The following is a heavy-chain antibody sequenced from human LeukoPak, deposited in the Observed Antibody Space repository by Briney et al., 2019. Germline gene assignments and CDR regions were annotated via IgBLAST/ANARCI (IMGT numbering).Heavy chain of an antibody. V-gene: IGHV4-34*01. J-gene: IGHJ4*02. CDR1: SVSFSGFY. Sequence: SETLSLTCAVYSVSFSGFYWSWIRQPPGKGLEWIGEISHSGRTNYKPSPRSRVTISVDTSRNQLSLKLTSVTAADTAMYYCARGGVEYGGVRGCFHYSGQGTLVTVSS. CDR3: ARGGVEYGGVRGCFHY. D-gene: IGHD2-8*02. CDR2: ISHSGRT.